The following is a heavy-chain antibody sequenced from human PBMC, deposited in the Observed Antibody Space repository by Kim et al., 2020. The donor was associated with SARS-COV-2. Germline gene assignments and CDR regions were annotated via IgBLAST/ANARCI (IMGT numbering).Heavy chain of an antibody. J-gene: IGHJ6*02. Sequence: ASVKVSCKASGYTFTNYGLNWVRQAPGQGLEWMGWIATHTGSPTYAQGFTGRFVFSLDASVSTSYYCARANYVDSVRGVLYYHGLDVWGQGTTVTVSS. D-gene: IGHD2-8*01. CDR3: YHGLDV. CDR1: GYTFTNYG. V-gene: IGHV7-4-1*01. CDR2: IATHTGSP.